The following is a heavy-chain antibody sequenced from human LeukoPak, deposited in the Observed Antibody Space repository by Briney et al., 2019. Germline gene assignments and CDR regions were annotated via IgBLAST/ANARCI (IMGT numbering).Heavy chain of an antibody. V-gene: IGHV1-69*05. CDR3: ARDLGYCSGGSCYSY. J-gene: IGHJ4*02. D-gene: IGHD2-15*01. CDR2: ITPIFGTA. Sequence: ASVKVSCKASGGTFSSYAISWVRQAPGQGLEWMGGITPIFGTANYAQKFQGRVTITTDESTSTAYMELSSLRSEDTAVYYCARDLGYCSGGSCYSYWGQGTLVTVSS. CDR1: GGTFSSYA.